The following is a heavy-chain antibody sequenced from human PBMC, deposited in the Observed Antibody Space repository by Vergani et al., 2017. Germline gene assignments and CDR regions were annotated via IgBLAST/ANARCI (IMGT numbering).Heavy chain of an antibody. D-gene: IGHD3-22*01. V-gene: IGHV5-51*01. CDR1: GYSFTNYW. CDR2: IHPADSDT. CDR3: ARLYGRDSSGSKYFDY. J-gene: IGHJ4*02. Sequence: EVQLVQSGAEVKQPEESLKISCQISGYSFTNYWIGWVRQMPGKGLEWMGIIHPADSDTSYSPSFQGQVTISVDKSISTAYLQRSSLRASDSAMYYCARLYGRDSSGSKYFDYWGQGTLVTVSS.